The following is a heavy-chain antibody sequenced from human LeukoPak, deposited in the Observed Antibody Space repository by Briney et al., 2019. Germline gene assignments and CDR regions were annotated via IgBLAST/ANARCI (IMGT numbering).Heavy chain of an antibody. CDR2: IYISGST. D-gene: IGHD1-26*01. CDR3: ARDPFRSSFDS. CDR1: GGSIDNYY. V-gene: IGHV4-4*07. J-gene: IGHJ5*01. Sequence: SETLSLTCTVSGGSIDNYYWNWIRQPAGKGLEWIGRIYISGSTHYNPSLKSRVTMSVDKSKNQFSLKLSSVTAADTAVYYCARDPFRSSFDSWGPGSLVTVSS.